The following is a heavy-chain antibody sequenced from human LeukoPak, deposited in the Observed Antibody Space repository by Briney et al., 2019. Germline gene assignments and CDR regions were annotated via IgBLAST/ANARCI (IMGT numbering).Heavy chain of an antibody. CDR1: GFTFGSYA. V-gene: IGHV3-23*01. CDR2: ISDSGDST. J-gene: IGHJ4*02. CDR3: AKGGGGSRPSHVSH. Sequence: GGSLRLSCAASGFTFGSYAMSWVRQAPGKGLEWVSVISDSGDSTFYADSVKGRFTISRDNSKNTLYLQMDSLRAEDTAVYHCAKGGGGSRPSHVSHWGQGTLVTVSS. D-gene: IGHD2-15*01.